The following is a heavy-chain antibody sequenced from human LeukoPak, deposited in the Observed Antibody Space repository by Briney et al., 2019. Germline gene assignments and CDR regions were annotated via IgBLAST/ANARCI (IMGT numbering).Heavy chain of an antibody. J-gene: IGHJ4*02. V-gene: IGHV3-53*01. D-gene: IGHD6-13*01. CDR2: IYSGGST. CDR3: AKYHYGYSSSWWSAFDY. Sequence: PGGSLRLSCAASGFTVSSNYMSWVRQAPGKGLEWVSVIYSGGSTYYADSVKGRFTISRDNSKNTLYLQMNSLRAEDTAVYYCAKYHYGYSSSWWSAFDYWGQGTLVTVSS. CDR1: GFTVSSNY.